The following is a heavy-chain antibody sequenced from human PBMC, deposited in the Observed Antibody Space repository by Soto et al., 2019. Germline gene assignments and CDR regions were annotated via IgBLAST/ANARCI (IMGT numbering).Heavy chain of an antibody. Sequence: SETLSLTCAVYGGSFSCYYWSWIRQPPGKGLEWIGEINHSGSTNYNPSLKSRVTISVDTSKNQFSLKLSSVTAADTAVYYCARGRGGVTSADYYYGMDVWGQGTTVTVSS. CDR3: ARGRGGVTSADYYYGMDV. V-gene: IGHV4-34*01. D-gene: IGHD3-16*01. CDR2: INHSGST. J-gene: IGHJ6*02. CDR1: GGSFSCYY.